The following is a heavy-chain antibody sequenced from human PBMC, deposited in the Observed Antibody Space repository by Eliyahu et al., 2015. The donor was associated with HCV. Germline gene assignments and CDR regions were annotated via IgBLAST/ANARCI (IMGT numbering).Heavy chain of an antibody. V-gene: IGHV4-59*01. CDR3: ARSPVSPGTTNFDP. Sequence: QVQLQESGPGLVKPSETLSLTCTVSGGSMSGYXXNWXRHPPGKGLEWIGFIYSSGSTLYSPSLKSRINISLDTSKNQFXLRLSSVTAADTAVYYCARSPVSPGTTNFDPWGQGTLVTVSS. J-gene: IGHJ5*02. CDR2: IYSSGST. CDR1: GGSMSGYX. D-gene: IGHD1-1*01.